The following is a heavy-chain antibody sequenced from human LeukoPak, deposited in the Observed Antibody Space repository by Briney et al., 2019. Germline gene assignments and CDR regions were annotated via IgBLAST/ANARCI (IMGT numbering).Heavy chain of an antibody. D-gene: IGHD3-10*02. Sequence: ASVEVSCKASGYTFTGYYMHWVRQAPGQGLEWMGRINPNSGGTNYAQKFQGRVTMTRDTSISTAYMELSRLRSDDTAVYYCARDRVFGELNYYYMDVWGKGTTVTVSS. CDR2: INPNSGGT. V-gene: IGHV1-2*06. J-gene: IGHJ6*03. CDR3: ARDRVFGELNYYYMDV. CDR1: GYTFTGYY.